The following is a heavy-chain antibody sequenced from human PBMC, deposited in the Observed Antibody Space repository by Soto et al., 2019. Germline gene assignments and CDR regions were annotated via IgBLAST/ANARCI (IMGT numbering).Heavy chain of an antibody. Sequence: PGGSLRLSCAASGFTVSNNYMSWVRQAPGKGLEYVSVIYSGGGTYYADSVKGRFTISRDNAKNSLYLQMNSLRAEDTAVYYCAKDPNPNSGSLNWFDPWGQGTLVTVSS. CDR2: IYSGGGT. J-gene: IGHJ5*02. V-gene: IGHV3-66*01. CDR3: AKDPNPNSGSLNWFDP. CDR1: GFTVSNNY. D-gene: IGHD1-26*01.